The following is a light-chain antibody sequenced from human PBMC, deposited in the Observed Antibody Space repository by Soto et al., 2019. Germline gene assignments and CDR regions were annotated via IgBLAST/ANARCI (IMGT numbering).Light chain of an antibody. V-gene: IGKV1-5*01. Sequence: IKLTQSPFSLSASVGDRVTLTCRASQSITYLNWYQQKPGKAPKLLIYAASSLQSGVPSRFSGSGSGTEFTLTISSLQPDDFATYYCQHYNSYSEAFGQGTKVDI. CDR1: QSITY. CDR2: AAS. CDR3: QHYNSYSEA. J-gene: IGKJ1*01.